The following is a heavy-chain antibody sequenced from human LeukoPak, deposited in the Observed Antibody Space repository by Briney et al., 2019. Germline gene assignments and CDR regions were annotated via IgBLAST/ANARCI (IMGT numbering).Heavy chain of an antibody. V-gene: IGHV1-18*01. D-gene: IGHD3-10*01. CDR2: ISAYNGNT. Sequence: GASVKVSCKASGYTFTSYGISWVRQTPGQGLEWMGWISAYNGNTNYAQKLQGRVTMTTDTSTSTAYMELRSLRSGDTAVYYCARAPSGSRLYYFDYWGQGTLVTVSS. CDR3: ARAPSGSRLYYFDY. J-gene: IGHJ4*02. CDR1: GYTFTSYG.